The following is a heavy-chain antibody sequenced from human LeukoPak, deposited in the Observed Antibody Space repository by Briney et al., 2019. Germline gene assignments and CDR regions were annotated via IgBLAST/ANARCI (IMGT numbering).Heavy chain of an antibody. Sequence: PGGSLRLSCAASGFSFTTNWMHWVRQTPGKRLEWVAELNEDGTVEYYVDSVKGRFTISRDNAKNSLYLQMNRLRAEDTGVYFCANVPRSTVSYWGRGTLVTVSS. J-gene: IGHJ4*02. CDR1: GFSFTTNW. V-gene: IGHV3-7*01. CDR2: LNEDGTVE. CDR3: ANVPRSTVSY. D-gene: IGHD2-15*01.